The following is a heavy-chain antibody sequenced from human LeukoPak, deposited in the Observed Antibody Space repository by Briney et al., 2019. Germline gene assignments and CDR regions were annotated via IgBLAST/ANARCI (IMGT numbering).Heavy chain of an antibody. V-gene: IGHV3-48*01. D-gene: IGHD2-21*02. Sequence: GGSVRLSCAASGFAISDYSMNWVRQVPGKGLEWVSYISSSSNKVYYADSVKGRFTISRDNAKNSLFLQMNSLRADDTAVYYCARNFYCGGDCAISYFDYWGQGTLVTVSS. J-gene: IGHJ4*02. CDR3: ARNFYCGGDCAISYFDY. CDR1: GFAISDYS. CDR2: ISSSSNKV.